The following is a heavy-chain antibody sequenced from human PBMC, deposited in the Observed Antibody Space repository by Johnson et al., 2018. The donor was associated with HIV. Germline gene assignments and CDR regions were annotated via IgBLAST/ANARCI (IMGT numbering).Heavy chain of an antibody. Sequence: VQLVESGGGLVQPGGSLRLSCAASGLIFSRSWMHWVRQAPGKGLVWVSRSNSDGSYTTSADSVKGRFTISTDKAKHTLFLQMHSLRAEDKDIYYWARDWGVVTFGGFIPRNAFNSWCQGTMVTVSS. V-gene: IGHV3-74*03. CDR3: ARDWGVVTFGGFIPRNAFNS. CDR2: SNSDGSYT. J-gene: IGHJ3*02. CDR1: GLIFSRSW. D-gene: IGHD3-16*01.